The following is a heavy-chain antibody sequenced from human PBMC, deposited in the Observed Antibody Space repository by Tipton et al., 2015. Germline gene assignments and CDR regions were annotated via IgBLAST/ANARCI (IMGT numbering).Heavy chain of an antibody. Sequence: QLVQSGAEVKKPGESLKISCKGAGYNFANYWIAWVRQMPGKGLEWMGIIYPADSDSRYSPSFEAQVTMSADKSTSTAYLQWNSLQGSDTAMYYCARRNSYSGGDCYLGNWFDPWGQGTLVTVSS. CDR3: ARRNSYSGGDCYLGNWFDP. CDR1: GYNFANYW. J-gene: IGHJ5*02. D-gene: IGHD2-21*01. V-gene: IGHV5-51*01. CDR2: IYPADSDS.